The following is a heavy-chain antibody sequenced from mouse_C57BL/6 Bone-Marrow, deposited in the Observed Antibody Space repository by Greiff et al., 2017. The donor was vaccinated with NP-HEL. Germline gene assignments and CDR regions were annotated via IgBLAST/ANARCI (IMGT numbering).Heavy chain of an antibody. CDR1: GYTFTSYW. V-gene: IGHV1-50*01. CDR3: ARSGYGSSSWPNYWYFDV. CDR2: IDPSDSYT. Sequence: VQLQQPGAELVKPGASVKLSCKASGYTFTSYWMQWVKQRPGQGLEWIGEIDPSDSYTNYNLKFKGKATLTVDTSSSTAYMQLSSLTSEDSAFYYCARSGYGSSSWPNYWYFDVWGTGTTVTVSS. J-gene: IGHJ1*03. D-gene: IGHD1-1*01.